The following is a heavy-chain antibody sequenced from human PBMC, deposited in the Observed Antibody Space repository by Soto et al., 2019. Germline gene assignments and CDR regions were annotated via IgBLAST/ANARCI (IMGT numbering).Heavy chain of an antibody. D-gene: IGHD1-26*01. Sequence: PGGSLRLSCAASGFTFSSYGMHWVRQAPGKGLEWVAVISYDGSNKYYADSVKGRFTISRDNSKNTLYLQMNSLRAEDTAVYYCAKDRHFSGSTYFDYWGQGTLVTVSS. CDR2: ISYDGSNK. CDR1: GFTFSSYG. V-gene: IGHV3-30*18. CDR3: AKDRHFSGSTYFDY. J-gene: IGHJ4*02.